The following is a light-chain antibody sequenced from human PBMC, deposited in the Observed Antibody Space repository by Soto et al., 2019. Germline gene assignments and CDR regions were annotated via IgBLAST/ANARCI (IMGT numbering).Light chain of an antibody. CDR1: SSNIGAGYD. J-gene: IGLJ2*01. CDR2: GKS. Sequence: QSVLTQPPSVSGAPGQRVTISCTGSSSNIGAGYDVHWYQQLPGTAPKLLIYGKSNRPSGVPDRFSGSKSGPSASLAITGLQAEDDADYSCPSYASSLRRVFGGGTKLTVL. CDR3: PSYASSLRRV. V-gene: IGLV1-40*01.